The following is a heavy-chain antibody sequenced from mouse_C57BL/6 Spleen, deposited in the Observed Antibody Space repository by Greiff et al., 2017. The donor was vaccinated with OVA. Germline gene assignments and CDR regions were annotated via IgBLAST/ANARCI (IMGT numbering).Heavy chain of an antibody. CDR2: FNPSTGGT. V-gene: IGHV1-42*01. CDR1: GYSFTGYY. D-gene: IGHD1-1*01. CDR3: ARTITTVAYAMDY. J-gene: IGHJ4*01. Sequence: VQLQQSGPELVKPGASVKISCKASGYSFTGYYMNWVKQSPEKSLEWIGEFNPSTGGTTYNQKFKAKATLTVDKSSSTAYMQLKSLTSEDSAVYYCARTITTVAYAMDYWGQGTSVTVSS.